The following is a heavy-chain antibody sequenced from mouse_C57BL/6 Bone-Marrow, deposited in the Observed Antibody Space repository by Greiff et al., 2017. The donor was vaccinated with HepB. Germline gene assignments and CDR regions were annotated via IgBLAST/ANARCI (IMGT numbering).Heavy chain of an antibody. Sequence: EVNVVESGGGLVKPGGSLKLSCAASGFTFSSYAMSWVRQTPEKRLEWVATISDGGSYTYYPDNVKGRFTISRDNAKNNLYLQMRHLKSEDTAMYYCARDGPDAYWGQGTLVTVSA. CDR2: ISDGGSYT. CDR3: ARDGPDAY. CDR1: GFTFSSYA. J-gene: IGHJ3*01. V-gene: IGHV5-4*01.